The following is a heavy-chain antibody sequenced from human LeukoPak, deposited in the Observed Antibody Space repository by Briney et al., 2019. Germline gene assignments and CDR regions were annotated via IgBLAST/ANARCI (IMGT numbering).Heavy chain of an antibody. V-gene: IGHV3-48*03. J-gene: IGHJ4*02. Sequence: PGGSLRLSCAASGFTFSSYEMNWVRQAPGKGLEWVSYISSSGSTIYYADSVKGRFTISRDNSKNTLYLQMNSLRAEDTAVYYCAREATSYYYDSSGPYFDYWGQGTLVTVSS. D-gene: IGHD3-22*01. CDR2: ISSSGSTI. CDR3: AREATSYYYDSSGPYFDY. CDR1: GFTFSSYE.